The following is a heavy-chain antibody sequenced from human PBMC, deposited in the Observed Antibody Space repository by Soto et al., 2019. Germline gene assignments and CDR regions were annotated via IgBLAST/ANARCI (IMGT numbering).Heavy chain of an antibody. CDR1: GGTFSSYA. V-gene: IGHV1-69*13. CDR3: ARGRHYYDSSGPNTGVVDY. D-gene: IGHD3-22*01. CDR2: IIPIFGTA. Sequence: ASVKVSCKASGGTFSSYAISWVRQAPGQGLEWMGGIIPIFGTANYAQKFQGRVTITADESTSTAYMELSSLRSEDTAVYYCARGRHYYDSSGPNTGVVDYWGQGTLVTVSS. J-gene: IGHJ4*02.